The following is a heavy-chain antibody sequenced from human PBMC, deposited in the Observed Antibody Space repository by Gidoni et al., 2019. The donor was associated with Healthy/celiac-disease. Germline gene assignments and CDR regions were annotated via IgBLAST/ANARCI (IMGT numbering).Heavy chain of an antibody. CDR1: GGSISSGDYY. J-gene: IGHJ3*02. CDR2: IYDSGST. Sequence: QVQLQESGPGLVKPSQTLSLTCTVSGGSISSGDYYWSWIRQPPGKGLEWIGYIYDSGSTYSNPSLKSRVTISVDTSKNQFSLKLSSVTAADTAVYYCASYMVRGVIDAFDIWGQGTMVTVSS. D-gene: IGHD3-10*01. V-gene: IGHV4-30-4*01. CDR3: ASYMVRGVIDAFDI.